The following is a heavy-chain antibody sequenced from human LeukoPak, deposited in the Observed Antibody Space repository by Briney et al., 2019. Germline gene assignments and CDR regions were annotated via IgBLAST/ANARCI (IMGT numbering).Heavy chain of an antibody. Sequence: SETLSLTCTVSGGSISTYYWSWIRQPPGKGLEWIGYTYYTGSTSYNPSLKSRVTISVDTSKNQFSLKLSSVTAADTAVYYCARGAAPSHYYFDYWGQGTLVTVSS. CDR3: ARGAAPSHYYFDY. D-gene: IGHD2-15*01. J-gene: IGHJ4*02. CDR2: TYYTGST. V-gene: IGHV4-59*01. CDR1: GGSISTYY.